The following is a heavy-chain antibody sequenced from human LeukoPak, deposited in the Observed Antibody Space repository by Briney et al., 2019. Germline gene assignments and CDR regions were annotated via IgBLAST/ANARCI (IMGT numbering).Heavy chain of an antibody. CDR2: MNPNSGNT. CDR3: ARAGYCSSTSCYTVD. J-gene: IGHJ4*02. CDR1: GYTFTSYD. V-gene: IGHV1-8*03. D-gene: IGHD2-2*02. Sequence: GASVKVSCKASGYTFTSYDINWVRQATGQGLEWMGWMNPNSGNTGYAQKFQGRVTITRNTSISTAYMELSSLRSEDTVVYYCARAGYCSSTSCYTVDWGQGTLVTVSS.